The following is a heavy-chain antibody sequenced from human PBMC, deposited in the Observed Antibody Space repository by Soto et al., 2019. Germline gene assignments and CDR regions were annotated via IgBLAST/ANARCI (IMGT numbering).Heavy chain of an antibody. Sequence: SETLSLTCTVSGGSISSSSYYWGWIRQPPGKGLEWIGSIYYSGSTYYNPSLKSRVTISVDTSKNQFSLKLSSVTAADTAVYYCARLSSIVGATRVVYFDYWGQGTLVTVSS. V-gene: IGHV4-39*01. CDR2: IYYSGST. D-gene: IGHD1-26*01. J-gene: IGHJ4*02. CDR1: GGSISSSSYY. CDR3: ARLSSIVGATRVVYFDY.